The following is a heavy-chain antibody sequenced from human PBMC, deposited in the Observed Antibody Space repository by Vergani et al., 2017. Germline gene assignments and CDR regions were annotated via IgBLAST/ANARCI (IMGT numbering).Heavy chain of an antibody. CDR3: ARDRGTGRDWYFDL. Sequence: QVQLQESGPGLVKPSETLSLTCAVSGYSISSGYYWGWIRQPPGKGLDWIASIYHSGSTYYNPSLKSRVTTSVDTSKNQFSLKLSSVTAADTAVYYCARDRGTGRDWYFDLWGRGTLVTVSS. V-gene: IGHV4-38-2*02. J-gene: IGHJ2*01. CDR1: GYSISSGYY. D-gene: IGHD1-14*01. CDR2: IYHSGST.